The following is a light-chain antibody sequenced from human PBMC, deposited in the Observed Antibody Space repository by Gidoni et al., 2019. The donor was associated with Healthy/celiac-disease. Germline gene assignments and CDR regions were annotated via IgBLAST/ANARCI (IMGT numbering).Light chain of an antibody. CDR3: QQSYSTPFFT. CDR1: QSISSY. J-gene: IGKJ3*01. V-gene: IGKV1-39*01. Sequence: DIQMTQSPSSLSASVGDRVTITCRASQSISSYLHWYQQKPGKAPKLLIYAASSLQSSVPSRFSGSGSGTDFALTISSLQPEDFATYYCQQSYSTPFFTFGPGTKVDIK. CDR2: AAS.